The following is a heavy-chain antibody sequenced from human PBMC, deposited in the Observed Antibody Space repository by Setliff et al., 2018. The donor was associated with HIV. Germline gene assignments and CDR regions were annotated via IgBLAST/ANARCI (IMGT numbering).Heavy chain of an antibody. D-gene: IGHD3-22*01. V-gene: IGHV4-4*08. CDR3: ARSLVPSGYYYGRHAFDI. CDR1: GGSMSTYY. J-gene: IGHJ3*02. CDR2: IYTSGST. Sequence: SETLSLTCTVSGGSMSTYYWSWIRQPPGKGLEWIGYIYTSGSTNYNPSLRSRVTISVDTSKNHFSLRLNSVTAADTAVYYCARSLVPSGYYYGRHAFDIWGQGTKVTVSS.